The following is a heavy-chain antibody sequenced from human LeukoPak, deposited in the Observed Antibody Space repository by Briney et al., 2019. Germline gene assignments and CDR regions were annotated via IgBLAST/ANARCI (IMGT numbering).Heavy chain of an antibody. Sequence: PGGSLRLSCAASGFTFSNYAMSWVRQAPGKGLEWVSVIYSGGSTYYADSVKGRFTISRDNSKNTLYLQMNSLRTEDTAVYYCARGWGPGLFDYWGQGTLVTVSA. CDR3: ARGWGPGLFDY. CDR1: GFTFSNYA. V-gene: IGHV3-66*01. D-gene: IGHD7-27*01. CDR2: IYSGGST. J-gene: IGHJ4*02.